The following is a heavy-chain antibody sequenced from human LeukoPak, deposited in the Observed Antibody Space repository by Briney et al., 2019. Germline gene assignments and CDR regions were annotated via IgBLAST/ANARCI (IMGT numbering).Heavy chain of an antibody. CDR2: IRYDGSNK. Sequence: GGSLRLSCAASGFTFSSYGMHWVRQAPGKGLEWVAFIRYDGSNKYYADSVKGRFTISRDNSKNTLYLQMNSLRAEDTAVYYCAKEVYSSYVGLETGVWDKGTTVTVSS. CDR1: GFTFSSYG. V-gene: IGHV3-30*02. J-gene: IGHJ6*04. CDR3: AKEVYSSYVGLETGV. D-gene: IGHD5-12*01.